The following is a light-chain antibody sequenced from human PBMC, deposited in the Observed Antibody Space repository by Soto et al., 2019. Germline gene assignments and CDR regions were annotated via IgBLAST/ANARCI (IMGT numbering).Light chain of an antibody. CDR2: GAS. Sequence: EIVMTQSPATLSVSTGERATLSCRASQSFSSNLAWYQQKPGQAPRLLIYGASTRATGIPARFSGSGSGTEFTLTISSLQSEDFEVYYCQQYNNWPITFGQGTRLEIK. CDR3: QQYNNWPIT. V-gene: IGKV3-15*01. CDR1: QSFSSN. J-gene: IGKJ5*01.